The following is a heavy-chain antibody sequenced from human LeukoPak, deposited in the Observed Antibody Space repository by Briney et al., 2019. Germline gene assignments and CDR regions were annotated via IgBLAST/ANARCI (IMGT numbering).Heavy chain of an antibody. D-gene: IGHD3-10*01. V-gene: IGHV4-30-4*08. CDR3: ARVGGSGAFDI. CDR1: GGSISSGDYY. CDR2: IYYSGST. J-gene: IGHJ3*02. Sequence: SETLSLTCTVSGGSISSGDYYWGWIRQPPGKGLEWIGYIYYSGSTYYNPSLKSRVTISVDTSKNQFSLKLSSVTAADTAVYYCARVGGSGAFDIWGQGTMVTVSS.